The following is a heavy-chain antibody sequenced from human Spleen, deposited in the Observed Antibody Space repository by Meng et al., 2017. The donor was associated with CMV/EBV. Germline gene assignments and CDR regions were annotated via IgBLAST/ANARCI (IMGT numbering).Heavy chain of an antibody. V-gene: IGHV3-9*01. CDR1: GFIFDDYA. CDR2: IGWNSGTI. Sequence: SLKISCEASGFIFDDYAMHWVRQAPGKGLEWVSGIGWNSGTIGYADSVKGRFTISRDNAKNSLDLQMNSLRAEDTAVYYCARGRPAAARYYTMDVWGQGTTVTVSS. CDR3: ARGRPAAARYYTMDV. D-gene: IGHD2-2*01. J-gene: IGHJ6*02.